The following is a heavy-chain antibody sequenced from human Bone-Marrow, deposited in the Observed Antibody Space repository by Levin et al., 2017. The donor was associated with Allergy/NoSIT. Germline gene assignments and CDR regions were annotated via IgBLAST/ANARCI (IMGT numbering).Heavy chain of an antibody. D-gene: IGHD5-24*01. J-gene: IGHJ4*02. CDR1: GYTFSSYD. CDR2: MNPGSSRT. CDR3: ARTPRATPD. V-gene: IGHV1-8*01. Sequence: ASVKVSCTASGYTFSSYDINWVRQATGQGLEWMGFMNPGSSRTGYAQKFQGRVTMTCNTSISTAYMELSSLTSEDTAVYYCARTPRATPDWGQGTLVTVSS.